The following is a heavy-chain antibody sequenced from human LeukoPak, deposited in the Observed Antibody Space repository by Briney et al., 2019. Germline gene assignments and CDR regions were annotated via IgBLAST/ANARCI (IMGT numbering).Heavy chain of an antibody. CDR1: GYTFTSYG. J-gene: IGHJ4*02. V-gene: IGHV1-18*01. CDR2: ISAYNGNT. Sequence: ASVKVSCKASGYTFTSYGISWVRQAPGQGLEWMGWISAYNGNTNYAQKLQGRVTMTTDTSTSTAYMELRSLRSDDTAVYYCARDEYYYGSGSYRYDYWGQGTLVTVSS. CDR3: ARDEYYYGSGSYRYDY. D-gene: IGHD3-10*01.